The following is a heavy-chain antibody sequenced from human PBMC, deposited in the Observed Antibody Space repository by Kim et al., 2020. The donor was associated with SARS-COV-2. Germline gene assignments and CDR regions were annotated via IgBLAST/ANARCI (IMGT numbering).Heavy chain of an antibody. J-gene: IGHJ6*02. CDR3: ARGGYYYDSSGYYYSVYYYYYCMDF. CDR2: INHSGST. Sequence: SETLSLTCAVYGGSFSGYYWSWIRQPPGKGLEWIGEINHSGSTNYNPSLKSRVTISVDTSKNQFSLKLSSVTAADTAVYYCARGGYYYDSSGYYYSVYYYYYCMDFWGQVTTVTVSS. CDR1: GGSFSGYY. V-gene: IGHV4-34*01. D-gene: IGHD3-22*01.